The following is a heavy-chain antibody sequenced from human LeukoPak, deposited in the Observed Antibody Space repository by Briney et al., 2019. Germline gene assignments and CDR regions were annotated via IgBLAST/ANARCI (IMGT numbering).Heavy chain of an antibody. D-gene: IGHD3-10*01. CDR3: TRARVDRYYGMDV. CDR2: IRSKAYGGTT. V-gene: IGHV3-49*04. CDR1: GFTFGDYA. J-gene: IGHJ6*02. Sequence: GGSLRLSCTASGFTFGDYAMSWVRQAPGKGLEWVGFIRSKAYGGTTEYAASVKGRFTISRDDSKSIAYLQMNSLKTEDTAVYYCTRARVDRYYGMDVWGQGTTVTVS.